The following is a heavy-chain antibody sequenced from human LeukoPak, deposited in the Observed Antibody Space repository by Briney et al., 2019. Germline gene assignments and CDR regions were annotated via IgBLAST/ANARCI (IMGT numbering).Heavy chain of an antibody. CDR3: ARVYAAFDI. V-gene: IGHV4-59*01. D-gene: IGHD2-8*01. J-gene: IGHJ3*02. CDR2: IYYSGST. Sequence: SETLCLTCTDPGGSISSYYWSWIRQPPGKGLEWIGYIYYSGSTNYNPSLKSRVTISVDTSKNQFSLKLSSVTAADTAVYYCARVYAAFDIWGQGTMVTVSS. CDR1: GGSISSYY.